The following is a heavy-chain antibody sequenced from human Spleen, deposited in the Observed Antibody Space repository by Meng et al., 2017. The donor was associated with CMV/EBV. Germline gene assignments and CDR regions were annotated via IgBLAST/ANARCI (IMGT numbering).Heavy chain of an antibody. D-gene: IGHD3-16*01. V-gene: IGHV4-34*01. CDR2: IYYSGSS. J-gene: IGHJ4*02. Sequence: SETLSLTCAVYGGSFSGYYWGWIRQPPGKGLEWIGSIYYSGSSYHNPSLKSRVTISIDTSKNQFSLKLSSVTAADTAVYYCARDLGALGVVGRPFDYWGQGTLVTVSS. CDR1: GGSFSGYY. CDR3: ARDLGALGVVGRPFDY.